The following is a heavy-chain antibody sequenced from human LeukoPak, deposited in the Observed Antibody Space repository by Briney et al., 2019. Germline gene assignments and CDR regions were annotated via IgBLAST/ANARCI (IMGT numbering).Heavy chain of an antibody. D-gene: IGHD3-16*02. CDR2: IYYSGST. J-gene: IGHJ3*02. CDR1: GGSISSGGYY. V-gene: IGHV4-31*03. Sequence: SETLSLTCTVSGGSISSGGYYWSWIRQHPGKGLEWIGYIYYSGSTYYNPSLKSRVTISVDTSKNQFSLKLSSVTAADTAVYYCARTHREVSFLRLGELSFSPSLTLSNAFDIWGQGTMVTVSS. CDR3: ARTHREVSFLRLGELSFSPSLTLSNAFDI.